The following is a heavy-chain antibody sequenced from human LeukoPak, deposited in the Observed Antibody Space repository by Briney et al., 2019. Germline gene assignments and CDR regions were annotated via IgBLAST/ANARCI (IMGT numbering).Heavy chain of an antibody. CDR3: ARGPPQPRINYGYQNWFDP. D-gene: IGHD5-18*01. Sequence: ASVKVSCKASGYTFTSYHITWVRQAPGQGLEWMGWISGYNGNTNYAQKFQGRVSMTTDTSTSTAYMELRSLRSDDTAVYFCARGPPQPRINYGYQNWFDPWGQGTLVSVSS. V-gene: IGHV1-18*01. CDR2: ISGYNGNT. J-gene: IGHJ5*02. CDR1: GYTFTSYH.